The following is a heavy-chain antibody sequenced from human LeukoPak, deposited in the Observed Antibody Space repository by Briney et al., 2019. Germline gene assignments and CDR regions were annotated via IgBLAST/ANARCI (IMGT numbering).Heavy chain of an antibody. CDR1: GGTFSSYA. V-gene: IGHV1-69*13. J-gene: IGHJ3*02. CDR3: AREPGTGAAFDI. Sequence: SVTVSCKASGGTFSSYAISWVRQAPGQGLEWVGGIIPIFGTANYAQKFQGRVTITADESTSTAYMELSSLRSEDTAVYYCAREPGTGAAFDIWGQGTMVTVSS. D-gene: IGHD1-1*01. CDR2: IIPIFGTA.